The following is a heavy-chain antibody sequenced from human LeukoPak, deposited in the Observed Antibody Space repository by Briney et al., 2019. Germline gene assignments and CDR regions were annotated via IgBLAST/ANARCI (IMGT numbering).Heavy chain of an antibody. Sequence: HPGGSLRLSCAASGFTFSTYGMHWVRQAPGKGLEWVAVISYDGSNKYYADSVKGRFTISRDNSKNTLYLQMNSLRAEDTAVYYCAKDPVTHPISMAGDAFDIWGQGTMVTVSS. CDR1: GFTFSTYG. CDR2: ISYDGSNK. J-gene: IGHJ3*02. CDR3: AKDPVTHPISMAGDAFDI. D-gene: IGHD4-17*01. V-gene: IGHV3-30*18.